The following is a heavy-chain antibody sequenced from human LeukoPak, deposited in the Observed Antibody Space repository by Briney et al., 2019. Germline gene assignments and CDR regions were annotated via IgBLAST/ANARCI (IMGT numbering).Heavy chain of an antibody. CDR3: AREDDGEILW. D-gene: IGHD2-21*01. J-gene: IGHJ4*02. Sequence: SETLSLTCTVSGGSVSSGSYYWSWIRQPPGKGLEWIGYIYYSGSTNYNPSLKSRVTISVDTSKNQFSLKLSSVTAADTAVYYCAREDDGEILWWGQGTLVTVSS. V-gene: IGHV4-61*01. CDR2: IYYSGST. CDR1: GGSVSSGSYY.